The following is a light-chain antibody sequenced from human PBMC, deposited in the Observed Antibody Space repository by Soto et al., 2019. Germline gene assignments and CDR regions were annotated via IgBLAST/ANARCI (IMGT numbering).Light chain of an antibody. CDR1: PSVGNY. V-gene: IGKV3-11*01. Sequence: EIVLTQSPATLSLSPGERATLACRASPSVGNYLAWYQQTPGQAPRLLIYDASNRAPGIPARFSGSGSGTDFTLTISCLDPEDFAAYYCQQRIYWPVTFGQATRLEIK. J-gene: IGKJ5*01. CDR3: QQRIYWPVT. CDR2: DAS.